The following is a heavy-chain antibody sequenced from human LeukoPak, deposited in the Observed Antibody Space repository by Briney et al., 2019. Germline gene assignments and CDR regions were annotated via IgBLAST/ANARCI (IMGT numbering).Heavy chain of an antibody. CDR3: TRDLNIGY. CDR1: GFTFGDYA. J-gene: IGHJ4*02. D-gene: IGHD2/OR15-2a*01. V-gene: IGHV3-49*04. Sequence: PGGSLRLSCSTSGFTFGDYAVTWVRQAPGKGLEWVGFIRDESFGGRTEYAPSVKGRFTISRDDSKSIAYLQMNSLKTEDTAVYYCTRDLNIGYWGQGTLVTVSS. CDR2: IRDESFGGRT.